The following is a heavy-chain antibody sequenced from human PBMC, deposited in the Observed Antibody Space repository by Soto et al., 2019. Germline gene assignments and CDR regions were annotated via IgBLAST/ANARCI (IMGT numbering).Heavy chain of an antibody. Sequence: SETLSLTCAVYGGSFSGYYWSWIRQPPGKGLEWIGEINHSGSTNFNPSLKSRVSISVDTSKKQFSLKLSSVTAADTAVYYCAALLKTTMTVYWYIDLWGRATLVTVSS. CDR2: INHSGST. V-gene: IGHV4-34*01. J-gene: IGHJ2*01. CDR1: GGSFSGYY. D-gene: IGHD4-17*01. CDR3: AALLKTTMTVYWYIDL.